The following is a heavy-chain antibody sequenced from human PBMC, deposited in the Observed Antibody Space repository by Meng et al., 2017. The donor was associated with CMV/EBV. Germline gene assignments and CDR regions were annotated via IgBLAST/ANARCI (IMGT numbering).Heavy chain of an antibody. D-gene: IGHD3-3*01. CDR2: IKQDGSEK. J-gene: IGHJ4*02. CDR3: ARVRGGFLEWIGRYFDY. CDR1: GFTFSSYA. V-gene: IGHV3-7*01. Sequence: GESLKISCAASGFTFSSYAMHWVRQAPGKGLEWVANIKQDGSEKYYVDSVKGRFTISRDNAKNSLYLQMNSLRAEDTAVYYCARVRGGFLEWIGRYFDYWGQGTLVTVSS.